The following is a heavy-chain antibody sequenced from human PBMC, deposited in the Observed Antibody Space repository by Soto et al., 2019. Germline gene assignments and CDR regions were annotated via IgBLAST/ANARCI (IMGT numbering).Heavy chain of an antibody. CDR3: ASSLLTPFDY. V-gene: IGHV3-74*01. Sequence: GGSLRLSCAASGFTFSSYWMHWVRQAPGKGLVWVSRINSDGSSTSFADPVKGRFTISRDNAKNTLYLQMNSLRAEDAAVYYCASSLLTPFDYWGQGTLVTVSS. CDR2: INSDGSST. CDR1: GFTFSSYW. J-gene: IGHJ4*02. D-gene: IGHD7-27*01.